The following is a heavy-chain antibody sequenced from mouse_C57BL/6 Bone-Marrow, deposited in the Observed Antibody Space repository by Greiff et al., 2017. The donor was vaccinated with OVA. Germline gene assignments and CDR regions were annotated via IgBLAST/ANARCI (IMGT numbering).Heavy chain of an antibody. CDR2: ISSGGSYT. CDR1: GFTFSSYG. Sequence: EVKLMESGGDLVKPGGSLKLSCAASGFTFSSYGMSWVRQTPDKRLEWVATISSGGSYTYYPDSVKGRFTISRDNAKNTLYLQMSSLKSEDTAMYYCARQPFGTTRFYYAMDYWGQGTSVTVSS. D-gene: IGHD2-14*01. CDR3: ARQPFGTTRFYYAMDY. J-gene: IGHJ4*01. V-gene: IGHV5-6*01.